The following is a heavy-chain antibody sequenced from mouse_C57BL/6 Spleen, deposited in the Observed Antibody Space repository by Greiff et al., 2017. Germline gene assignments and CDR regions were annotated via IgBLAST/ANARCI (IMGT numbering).Heavy chain of an antibody. CDR1: GFTFSSYA. J-gene: IGHJ1*03. V-gene: IGHV5-9-1*02. CDR3: TRDPYYYGSSYRYWYFDV. CDR2: ISSGGDYI. D-gene: IGHD1-1*01. Sequence: EVQLVESGDGLVKPGGSLKLSCAASGFTFSSYAMSWVRQTPEKRLEWVAYISSGGDYIYYADTVKGRFTISRDNARNTLYLQMSSLKSEDTAMYYCTRDPYYYGSSYRYWYFDVWGTGTTVTVSS.